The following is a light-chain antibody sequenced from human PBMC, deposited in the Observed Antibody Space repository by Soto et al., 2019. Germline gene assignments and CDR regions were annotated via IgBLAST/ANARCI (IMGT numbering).Light chain of an antibody. Sequence: QSVLTQPASVSGSPGQSITISCTGTSSDVGGYNYVSWYRQHPGKAPKLMIYEVTNRPSGVSDRFSGSRSGNTASLTISGLQAEDESDYYCSSYTSSSTWVFGGGTKLTVL. V-gene: IGLV2-14*01. CDR3: SSYTSSSTWV. CDR2: EVT. J-gene: IGLJ3*02. CDR1: SSDVGGYNY.